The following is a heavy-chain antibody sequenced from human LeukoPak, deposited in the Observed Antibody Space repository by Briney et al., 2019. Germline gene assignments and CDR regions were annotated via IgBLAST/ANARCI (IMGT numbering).Heavy chain of an antibody. CDR1: GGSINSYY. CDR2: IYTRGST. V-gene: IGHV4-4*07. J-gene: IGHJ4*02. D-gene: IGHD6-19*01. CDR3: ATNYTAVSAFDS. Sequence: SETLSLICTVSGGSINSYYWNWIRQPAGKGLEWIGHIYTRGSTKYNPSLKSRVTMSIDTSKNQFSLNLYSVTAADTAVYFCATNYTAVSAFDSWGQGTLVTVSS.